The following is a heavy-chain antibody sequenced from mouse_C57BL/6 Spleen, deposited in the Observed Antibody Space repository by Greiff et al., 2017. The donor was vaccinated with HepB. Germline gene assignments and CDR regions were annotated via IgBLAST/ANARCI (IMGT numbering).Heavy chain of an antibody. CDR2: ISNLAYSI. CDR3: ARDDCYGSSPFAY. J-gene: IGHJ3*01. D-gene: IGHD1-1*01. Sequence: EVKLVESGGGLVQPGGSLKLSCAASGFTFSDYGMPWVRQAPRKGPEWVAFISNLAYSIYYADTVTGRFTISIENAKNTLYLEMSSLRSEDTAMYYCARDDCYGSSPFAYWGQGTLVTVSA. V-gene: IGHV5-15*04. CDR1: GFTFSDYG.